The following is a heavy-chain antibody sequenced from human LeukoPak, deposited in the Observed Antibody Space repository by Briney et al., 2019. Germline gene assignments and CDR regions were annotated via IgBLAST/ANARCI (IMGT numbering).Heavy chain of an antibody. Sequence: PGGSLRLSCAASGFTFSSYAMSWVRQAPGKGLEWVSTFSNTGSAYYADSVKGRFTISRDNSKKTLYLQMNSLRAEDTAVYYCAKERAPLNIVKYYFDYWGQGTLVTVSS. CDR2: FSNTGSA. CDR3: AKERAPLNIVKYYFDY. D-gene: IGHD1-26*01. J-gene: IGHJ4*02. V-gene: IGHV3-23*01. CDR1: GFTFSSYA.